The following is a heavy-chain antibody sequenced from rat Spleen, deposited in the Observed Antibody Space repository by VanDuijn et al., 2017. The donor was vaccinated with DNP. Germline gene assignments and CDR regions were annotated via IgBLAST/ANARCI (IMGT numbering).Heavy chain of an antibody. Sequence: EVQLQESGPGLVKPSQSLSLTCSVTGYSITSNYWAWIRKFPGNRMEWMGYISYSGYTSYNPSLKSRISITRDTSKNQFFLQLNSVTIEDTATYYCARGLNYGGYAYYWYFDFWGPGTMVTVSS. V-gene: IGHV3-1*01. CDR3: ARGLNYGGYAYYWYFDF. D-gene: IGHD1-11*01. CDR2: ISYSGYT. J-gene: IGHJ1*01. CDR1: GYSITSNY.